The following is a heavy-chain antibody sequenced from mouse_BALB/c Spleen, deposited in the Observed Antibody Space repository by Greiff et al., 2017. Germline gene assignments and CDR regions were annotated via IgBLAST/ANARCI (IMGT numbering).Heavy chain of an antibody. Sequence: EVKLVESGGGLVKPGGSLKLSCAASGFTFSDYHMYWVRQTPEKRLEWVATISDGGSYTYYPDSVKGRFTISRDNAKNNLYLQMSSLKSEDTAMYYCARDRGFAYWGQGTLVTVSA. CDR1: GFTFSDYH. V-gene: IGHV5-4*02. J-gene: IGHJ3*01. CDR2: ISDGGSYT. CDR3: ARDRGFAY.